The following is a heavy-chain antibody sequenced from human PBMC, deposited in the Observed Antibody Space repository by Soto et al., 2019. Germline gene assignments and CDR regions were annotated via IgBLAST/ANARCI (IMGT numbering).Heavy chain of an antibody. Sequence: QVQLVQSGAEVKKPGASVKVSCKASGYTFTSYAMHWVRQAPGQRLEWMGWINAGNGNTKYSQKFQGRVTITRDTSASTAYMELSSLRSEDTAVYYCARGPFGAARRSWFDPWGQGTLVTVSS. CDR3: ARGPFGAARRSWFDP. CDR2: INAGNGNT. J-gene: IGHJ5*02. D-gene: IGHD6-6*01. CDR1: GYTFTSYA. V-gene: IGHV1-3*01.